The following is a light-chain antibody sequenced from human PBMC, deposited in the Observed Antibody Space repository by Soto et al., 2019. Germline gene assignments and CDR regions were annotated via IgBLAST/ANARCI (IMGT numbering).Light chain of an antibody. V-gene: IGLV2-14*01. J-gene: IGLJ3*02. CDR3: SSWTRTTTPWV. Sequence: QLVLTQPASVSGSPGQSITISCTGTSSDIGDYNHVSWYQQYPGKAPKLMIYEVNNRPSGVSNRFSGSKSGNTASLTISGLQAEDEGDYYCSSWTRTTTPWVFGGGTKLTVL. CDR2: EVN. CDR1: SSDIGDYNH.